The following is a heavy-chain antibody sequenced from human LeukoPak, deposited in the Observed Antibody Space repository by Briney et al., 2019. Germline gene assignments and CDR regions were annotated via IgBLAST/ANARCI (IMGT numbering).Heavy chain of an antibody. V-gene: IGHV1-2*02. CDR1: GYTFTGYY. D-gene: IGHD3-10*01. CDR2: INPNSGGT. Sequence: GASVKVSCKASGYTFTGYYMHWVRQAPGQGLEWMGWINPNSGGTNYAQKFQGRVTMTRDTSISTAYMELSRLRSDDTAVYYCARDQGVLWFGDPRGYMDVWGKGTTVTVSS. CDR3: ARDQGVLWFGDPRGYMDV. J-gene: IGHJ6*03.